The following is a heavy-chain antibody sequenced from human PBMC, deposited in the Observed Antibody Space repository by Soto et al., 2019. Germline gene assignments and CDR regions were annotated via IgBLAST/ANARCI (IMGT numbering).Heavy chain of an antibody. V-gene: IGHV6-1*01. Sequence: SQTLSLTCAISGDSVSSNSAAWNWIRQSPSRGLEWLGRTYYRSKWYNDYAVSVKSRITINPDTSKNQFSLKLSSVTAADTAVYYCARKEYSSSRSYYMDVWGKGTTVTVSS. CDR1: GDSVSSNSAA. CDR2: TYYRSKWYN. D-gene: IGHD6-6*01. CDR3: ARKEYSSSRSYYMDV. J-gene: IGHJ6*03.